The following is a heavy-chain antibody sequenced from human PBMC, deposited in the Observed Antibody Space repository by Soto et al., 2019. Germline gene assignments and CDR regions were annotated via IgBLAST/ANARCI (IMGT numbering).Heavy chain of an antibody. D-gene: IGHD3-10*01. Sequence: QVQLVQSGAEVKKPGASVKVSCKASGYTFTNYGIGWVRQAPGQGLEWMGWINTYNGNTNHAQKLQGRVTMTTDTXTXTXXMELRSLRSDDTAVYYCARGVGSGTYYNQYNWFDPWGQGTLVTVSS. V-gene: IGHV1-18*01. J-gene: IGHJ5*02. CDR3: ARGVGSGTYYNQYNWFDP. CDR2: INTYNGNT. CDR1: GYTFTNYG.